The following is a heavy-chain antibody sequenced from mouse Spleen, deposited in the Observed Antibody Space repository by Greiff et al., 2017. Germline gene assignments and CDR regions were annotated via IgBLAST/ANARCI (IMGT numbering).Heavy chain of an antibody. D-gene: IGHD2-1*01. J-gene: IGHJ4*01. CDR2: ISSGSSTI. Sequence: EVQLVESGGGLVQPGGSRKLSCAASGFTFSSFGMHWVRQAPEKGLEWVAYISSGSSTIYYADTVKGRFTISRDNPKNTLFLQMASLRSEDTAMYYCARFGNHYYYAMDYWGQGTSVTVSS. V-gene: IGHV5-17*02. CDR3: ARFGNHYYYAMDY. CDR1: GFTFSSFG.